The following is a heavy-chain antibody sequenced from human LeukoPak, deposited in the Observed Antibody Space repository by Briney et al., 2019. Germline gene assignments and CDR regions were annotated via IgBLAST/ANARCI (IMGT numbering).Heavy chain of an antibody. CDR3: ARVGKLPPHPEYYFDY. J-gene: IGHJ4*02. V-gene: IGHV4-30-4*08. Sequence: PSQTLSLTCTVSGGSISSGDYYWSWIRQPPGKGLECIGYIYYSGSTYYNPSLKSRVTISVDTSKNQFSLKLSSVTAADTAVYYCARVGKLPPHPEYYFDYWGQGTLVTVSS. D-gene: IGHD1-26*01. CDR2: IYYSGST. CDR1: GGSISSGDYY.